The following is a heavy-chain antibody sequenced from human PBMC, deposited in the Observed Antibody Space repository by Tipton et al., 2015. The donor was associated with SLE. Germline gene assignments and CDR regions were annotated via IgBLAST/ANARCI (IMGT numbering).Heavy chain of an antibody. CDR2: INHSGNT. CDR1: GFTFNTYW. D-gene: IGHD5-24*01. V-gene: IGHV4-34*01. J-gene: IGHJ4*02. Sequence: LRLSCAASGFTFNTYWMTWVRQTPGKGLEWIGEINHSGNTNYNPSLKSRVTISVDTSMTQFSLKLTSVTAADTAVYYCARSRDGYTYDLRYWGQGTPVTVSS. CDR3: ARSRDGYTYDLRY.